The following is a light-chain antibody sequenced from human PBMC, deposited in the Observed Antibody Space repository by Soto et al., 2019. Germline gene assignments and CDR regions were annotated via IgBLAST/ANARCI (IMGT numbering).Light chain of an antibody. Sequence: DIQMTQSPSTLSASVGDRVTITCRASQSISSWLAWYQQKPGKAPKLLIYDASSLESGVTSRFSVRGSGTEFTLTISSLQPDDFATYYCHQYYSYSWTFGKGTKV. CDR2: DAS. J-gene: IGKJ1*01. CDR3: HQYYSYSWT. V-gene: IGKV1-5*01. CDR1: QSISSW.